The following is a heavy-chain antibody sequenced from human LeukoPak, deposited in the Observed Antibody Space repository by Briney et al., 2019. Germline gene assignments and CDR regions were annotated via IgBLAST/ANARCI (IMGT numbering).Heavy chain of an antibody. CDR1: GYTFTSYG. CDR2: ISAYSGNT. J-gene: IGHJ5*02. CDR3: AREDGSGSRNWFDP. V-gene: IGHV1-18*01. Sequence: ASVKVSCKASGYTFTSYGISWVRQAPGQGLEWMGWISAYSGNTNYAQKLQGRVTMTTDTSTSTAYMELRSLRSDDTAVYYCAREDGSGSRNWFDPWGQGTLVTVSS. D-gene: IGHD3-10*01.